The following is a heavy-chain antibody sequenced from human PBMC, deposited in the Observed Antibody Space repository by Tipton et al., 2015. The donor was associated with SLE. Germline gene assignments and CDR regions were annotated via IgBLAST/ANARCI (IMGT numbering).Heavy chain of an antibody. J-gene: IGHJ3*02. Sequence: QLVQSGAEVKKPGSSVKVSCKASGGTFSSYAISWVRQAPGQGLEWMGGIIPIFGTANYAQKFQGRVTITTDESTSTAYMELSSLRSEDTAVYCCARDAAAGTGFAFDIWGQGTMVTVSS. CDR3: ARDAAAGTGFAFDI. CDR1: GGTFSSYA. CDR2: IIPIFGTA. V-gene: IGHV1-69*01. D-gene: IGHD6-13*01.